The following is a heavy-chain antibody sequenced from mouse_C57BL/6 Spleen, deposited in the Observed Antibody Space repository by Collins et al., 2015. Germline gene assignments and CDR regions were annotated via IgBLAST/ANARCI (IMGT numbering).Heavy chain of an antibody. CDR1: GFSLTSYG. CDR2: IWAGGST. D-gene: IGHD2-1*01. V-gene: IGHV2-9*02. J-gene: IGHJ4*01. Sequence: QVQLKESGPGLVAPSQSLSITCTVSGFSLTSYGVHWVRQPPGKGLEWLGVIWAGGSTNYNSALMSRLSISKDNSKSQVFLKMNSLQTDDTAMYYCASLYYGNSLYYAMDYWGSRNLSHRLL. CDR3: ASLYYGNSLYYAMDY.